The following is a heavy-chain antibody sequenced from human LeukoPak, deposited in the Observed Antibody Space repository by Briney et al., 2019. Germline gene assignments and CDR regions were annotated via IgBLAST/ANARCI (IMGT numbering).Heavy chain of an antibody. J-gene: IGHJ4*02. CDR1: GFTFSSYW. Sequence: PGGSLRLSSAASGFTFSSYWMSWVRQAPGKGLEWVANIKQDGSEKYYVDSVKGRFTISRDNAKNSLYLQMNSLRAEDTAVYYCARVRWRDYFDYWGQGTLVTVSS. CDR3: ARVRWRDYFDY. D-gene: IGHD4-23*01. CDR2: IKQDGSEK. V-gene: IGHV3-7*01.